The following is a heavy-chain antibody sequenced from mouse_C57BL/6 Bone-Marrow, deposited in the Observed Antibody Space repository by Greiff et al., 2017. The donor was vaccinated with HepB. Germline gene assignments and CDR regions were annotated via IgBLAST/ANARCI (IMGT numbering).Heavy chain of an antibody. CDR2: IDPANGNT. D-gene: IGHD1-1*01. CDR1: GFYIKNTY. Sequence: VQLQHSVAELVRPGASVKLSCTASGFYIKNTYMHWVKQRPEQGLEWIGRIDPANGNTKYAPKFQGKATITADTSSNTAYLQLSSLTSEDTAIYYCAGLRFFFAYWGQGTLVTVSA. CDR3: AGLRFFFAY. J-gene: IGHJ3*01. V-gene: IGHV14-3*01.